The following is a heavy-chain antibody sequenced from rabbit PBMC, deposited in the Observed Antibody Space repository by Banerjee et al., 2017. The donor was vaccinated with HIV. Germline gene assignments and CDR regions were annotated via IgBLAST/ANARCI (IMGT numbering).Heavy chain of an antibody. CDR2: IDAGTSGTT. V-gene: IGHV1S45*01. J-gene: IGHJ4*01. CDR3: ARTSYGGDGYTT. CDR1: GFSFNNNYH. Sequence: QEQLEESGGDLVKPEGSLTITCTASGFSFNNNYHMCWVRQAPGKGLEWIACIDAGTSGTTYYANWAKGRFTISKTSSTTVDLQMTSPTAADTATYFCARTSYGGDGYTTWGPGTIV. D-gene: IGHD7-1*01.